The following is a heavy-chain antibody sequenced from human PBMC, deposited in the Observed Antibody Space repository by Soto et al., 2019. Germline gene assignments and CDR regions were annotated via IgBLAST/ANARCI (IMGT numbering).Heavy chain of an antibody. Sequence: ASVKGSCKASGYTFTAYAMHWVRQAPGQGLEWMGWINPNCGDATYAQKFQGRVTMTMDTSITTAYMELSSLSYDDTAVYYCAREASAVLALDYLGQGTLVTVSS. D-gene: IGHD6-19*01. CDR2: INPNCGDA. J-gene: IGHJ4*02. CDR3: AREASAVLALDY. CDR1: GYTFTAYA. V-gene: IGHV1-2*02.